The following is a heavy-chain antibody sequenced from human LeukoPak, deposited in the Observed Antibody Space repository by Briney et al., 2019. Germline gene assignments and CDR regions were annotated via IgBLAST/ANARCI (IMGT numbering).Heavy chain of an antibody. J-gene: IGHJ1*01. V-gene: IGHV4-39*07. CDR2: IYYNLST. D-gene: IGHD5-24*01. Sequence: SETLSLTCIVSGDTIDTRHFYWTWIRQPPGKGLDWIVSIYYNLSTSYNPSLLSRGTISVYNSKNQFSLRLTSVTDADTDMYYCAKGGDAYKVGNYWGPGTMVTVSS. CDR3: AKGGDAYKVGNY. CDR1: GDTIDTRHFY.